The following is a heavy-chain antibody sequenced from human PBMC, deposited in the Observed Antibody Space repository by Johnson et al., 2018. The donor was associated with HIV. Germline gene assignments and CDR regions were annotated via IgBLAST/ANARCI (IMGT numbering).Heavy chain of an antibody. CDR2: ISWNSGSI. D-gene: IGHD5-18*01. CDR1: GFTFDDYG. V-gene: IGHV3-9*01. CDR3: TTGSRIQFWFNDAFDI. Sequence: VQLVESGGGLVQPGRSLRLSCVASGFTFDDYGMHWVRQAPGKGLEWVSGISWNSGSIYYADSVKGRFTISRDNAKNSLYLQMNSLKIEDTAVYYCTTGSRIQFWFNDAFDIWGQGTMVTVSS. J-gene: IGHJ3*02.